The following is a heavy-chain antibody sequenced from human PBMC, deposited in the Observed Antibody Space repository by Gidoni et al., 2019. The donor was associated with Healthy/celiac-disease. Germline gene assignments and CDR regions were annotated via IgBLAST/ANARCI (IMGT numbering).Heavy chain of an antibody. CDR1: GFTFSGSA. CDR2: IRSKANSYAT. J-gene: IGHJ4*02. Sequence: EVQLVESGGGLVQPGGSLKLSCAASGFTFSGSAMHWVRQASGKGLEWVGRIRSKANSYATSYAASVKGRFTISRDDSKNTAYLQMNSLKTEDTAVYYCTRRDGYLPEDYWGQGTLVTVSS. D-gene: IGHD5-12*01. V-gene: IGHV3-73*02. CDR3: TRRDGYLPEDY.